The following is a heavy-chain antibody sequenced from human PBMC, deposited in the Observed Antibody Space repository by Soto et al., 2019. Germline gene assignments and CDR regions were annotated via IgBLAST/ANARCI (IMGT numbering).Heavy chain of an antibody. J-gene: IGHJ5*02. V-gene: IGHV4-39*01. D-gene: IGHD3-3*01. Sequence: QLQLQESGPGLVKPSETLSLTCTVSGGYISSSSYYWGWIRQPPGKGLEWIGSIYYSGSTYYNPSLKCRVTISVDTSKNQFSLKLSSVTAADTAVYYCARRSSVFGVERFDPWGQGTLVTVSS. CDR2: IYYSGST. CDR1: GGYISSSSYY. CDR3: ARRSSVFGVERFDP.